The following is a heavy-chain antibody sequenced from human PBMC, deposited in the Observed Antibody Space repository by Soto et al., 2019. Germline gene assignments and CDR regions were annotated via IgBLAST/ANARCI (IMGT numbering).Heavy chain of an antibody. V-gene: IGHV1-18*01. J-gene: IGHJ5*02. D-gene: IGHD3-9*01. CDR1: GYTFTSYG. Sequence: ASVKVSCKASGYTFTSYGISWVRQAPGQGLEWMGWISAYNGNTNYAQKLQGRVTMTTDTSTSTAYMELRSLRSDDTAVYYCARASYYDILTGYFGRIKKNWFDPWGQGTLVTVXS. CDR3: ARASYYDILTGYFGRIKKNWFDP. CDR2: ISAYNGNT.